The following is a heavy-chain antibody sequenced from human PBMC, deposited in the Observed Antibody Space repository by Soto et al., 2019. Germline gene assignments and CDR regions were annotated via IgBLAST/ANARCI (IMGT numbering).Heavy chain of an antibody. CDR1: GFNFRDFA. Sequence: PGGSLRLSCTASGFNFRDFAMNWVRQVPGKGLEWISFLSSPSNTIYYADSVRGRFTISRDNGKNELYLQMNNLKDEDSGVHYCARSRGFDRNWLDSWGQGTLVTVSS. D-gene: IGHD3-9*01. CDR3: ARSRGFDRNWLDS. V-gene: IGHV3-48*02. J-gene: IGHJ5*01. CDR2: LSSPSNTI.